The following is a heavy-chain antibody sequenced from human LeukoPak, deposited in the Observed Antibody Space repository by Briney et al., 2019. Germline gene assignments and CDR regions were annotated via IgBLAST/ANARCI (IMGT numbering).Heavy chain of an antibody. CDR2: ISRSGSTK. CDR3: AREASNSSGYHDAFDI. Sequence: GGSLRLSCAASGFTFSDYNMRWIRQAPGKGLEWVSSISRSGSTKYYADSVKGRFTISRDNAKNSLFLQMNSLRAEDTAVYYCAREASNSSGYHDAFDIWGQGTMVTVSS. CDR1: GFTFSDYN. J-gene: IGHJ3*02. V-gene: IGHV3-11*01. D-gene: IGHD3-22*01.